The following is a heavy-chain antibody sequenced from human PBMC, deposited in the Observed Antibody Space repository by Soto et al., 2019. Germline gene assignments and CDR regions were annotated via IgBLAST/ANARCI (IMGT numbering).Heavy chain of an antibody. CDR2: IYYSGST. CDR3: ASASRRIAAAGHDAFDI. J-gene: IGHJ3*02. CDR1: GGSVSSGSYY. D-gene: IGHD6-13*01. V-gene: IGHV4-61*01. Sequence: SETLSLTCTVSGGSVSSGSYYWSWIRQPPGKGLEWIGYIYYSGSTNYNPSLKSRVTISVDTSKNQFSLKLSSVTAADTAVYYCASASRRIAAAGHDAFDIWGQGTMVTVSS.